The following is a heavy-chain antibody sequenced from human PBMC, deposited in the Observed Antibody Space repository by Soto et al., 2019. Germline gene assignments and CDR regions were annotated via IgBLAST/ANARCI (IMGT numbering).Heavy chain of an antibody. CDR2: ISYDGSNK. J-gene: IGHJ3*02. Sequence: QVQLVESGGGVVQPGRSLRLSCAASGFTFSSYAMHWVRQAPGKGLEWVAVISYDGSNKYYADSVKGRFAISRDNSKNTLYLQMNSLRVEDTAVYYCARTLGAAFDIWGQGTMVTVSS. D-gene: IGHD3-16*01. CDR3: ARTLGAAFDI. V-gene: IGHV3-30*09. CDR1: GFTFSSYA.